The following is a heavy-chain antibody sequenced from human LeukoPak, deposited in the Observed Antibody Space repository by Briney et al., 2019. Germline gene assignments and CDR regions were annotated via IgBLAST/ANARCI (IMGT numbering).Heavy chain of an antibody. D-gene: IGHD3-9*01. J-gene: IGHJ4*02. CDR3: AREHYDILTGYYNCFDY. Sequence: GGSLRLSCAASGFTFSSYSMNWVRQAPGKGLEWVSYISSSSSTIYYADSVKGRFTISRDNSKNTLYLQMNSLRAEDTAVYYCAREHYDILTGYYNCFDYWGQGTLVTVSS. V-gene: IGHV3-48*01. CDR1: GFTFSSYS. CDR2: ISSSSSTI.